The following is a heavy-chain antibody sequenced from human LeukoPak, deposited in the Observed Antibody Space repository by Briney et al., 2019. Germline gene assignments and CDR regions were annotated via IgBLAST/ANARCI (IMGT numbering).Heavy chain of an antibody. CDR2: ISYDGSNK. Sequence: PGGSLRLSCAASGFTFSSYGMHWVRQAPGKGLEWVAVISYDGSNKYYADSVKGRFTISRDNSKNTLYLQMNSLRAEDTAVYYCAKASPKLWFGEYFFDYWGQGTLVTVSS. D-gene: IGHD3-10*01. J-gene: IGHJ4*02. V-gene: IGHV3-30*18. CDR1: GFTFSSYG. CDR3: AKASPKLWFGEYFFDY.